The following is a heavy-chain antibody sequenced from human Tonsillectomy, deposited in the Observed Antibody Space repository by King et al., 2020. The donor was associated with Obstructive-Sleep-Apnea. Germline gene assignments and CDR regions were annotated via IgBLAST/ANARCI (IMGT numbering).Heavy chain of an antibody. CDR1: GFTFSGFA. CDR2: IRSKTNDYAT. J-gene: IGHJ4*02. V-gene: IGHV3-73*01. D-gene: IGHD1-26*01. CDR3: TRQHHQDSALEY. Sequence: EQLVQSGGGLVQPGGSLKLSCAASGFTFSGFAIHWVRQSSGRGLEWVGRIRSKTNDYATEYAASMQGRFTISRDDSKNTAYLQLDSLKTEDTAIYYCTRQHHQDSALEYWGQGTLVTVSS.